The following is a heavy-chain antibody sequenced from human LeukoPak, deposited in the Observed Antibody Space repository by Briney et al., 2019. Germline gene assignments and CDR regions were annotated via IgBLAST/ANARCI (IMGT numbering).Heavy chain of an antibody. V-gene: IGHV3-23*01. CDR3: ASSPLAARPKLDY. CDR2: ISSGGGSI. Sequence: GGSLRLSCAASKFTFSNYAMNWVRQAPGKRPEWVSGISSGGGSIYYADSVKGRFTISRDNSKNTLYLQMNSLRAEDTAVYYCASSPLAARPKLDYWGQGTLVTVSS. J-gene: IGHJ4*02. D-gene: IGHD6-6*01. CDR1: KFTFSNYA.